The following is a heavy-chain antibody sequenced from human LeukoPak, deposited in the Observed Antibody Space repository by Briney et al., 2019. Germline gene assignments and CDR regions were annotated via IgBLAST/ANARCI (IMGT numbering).Heavy chain of an antibody. V-gene: IGHV3-66*01. CDR2: IYSGGST. J-gene: IGHJ3*02. Sequence: GGSLRPSCVGSGFTFSSFAMSWVRQAPGKGLEWVSVIYSGGSTYYADSVKGRFTISRDISKNTLYLQMNSLRAEDTAVYYCARGLGFGDIWGQGTMVTVSS. CDR1: GFTFSSFA. CDR3: ARGLGFGDI. D-gene: IGHD3-10*01.